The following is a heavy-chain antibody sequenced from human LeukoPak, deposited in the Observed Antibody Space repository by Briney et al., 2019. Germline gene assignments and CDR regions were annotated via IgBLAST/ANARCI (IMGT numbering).Heavy chain of an antibody. CDR1: GFTFSSYS. Sequence: SGGSLRLSCAASGFTFSSYSMNWLRQAPGKGLEWVSSISSSSSYIYYAASVKGRFTISRDNAKNSLYLQMNSLRAEDTAVYYCARDGPAYCGGDCYPSEYYYYYYGMDVWGQGTTVTVSS. CDR3: ARDGPAYCGGDCYPSEYYYYYYGMDV. D-gene: IGHD2-21*02. V-gene: IGHV3-21*01. J-gene: IGHJ6*02. CDR2: ISSSSSYI.